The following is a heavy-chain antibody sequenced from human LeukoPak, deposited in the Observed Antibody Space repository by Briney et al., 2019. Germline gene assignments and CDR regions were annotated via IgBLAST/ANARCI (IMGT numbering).Heavy chain of an antibody. J-gene: IGHJ3*02. Sequence: KPSETLSLTCAVYGGSFSGYYWSWIRQPPGKGLEWIGEINHSGSTNYNPSLKSRVTISVDTSKNQFSLKLSSVTAADTAVYYCARRGVGRLLAAAFDIWGQGKMVTVFS. V-gene: IGHV4-34*01. CDR2: INHSGST. CDR3: ARRGVGRLLAAAFDI. CDR1: GGSFSGYY. D-gene: IGHD3-22*01.